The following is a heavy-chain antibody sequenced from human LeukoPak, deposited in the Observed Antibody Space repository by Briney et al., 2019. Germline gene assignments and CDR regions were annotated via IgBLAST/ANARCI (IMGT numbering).Heavy chain of an antibody. CDR3: AQVDHDRTPYSHRGPQNWFDP. J-gene: IGHJ5*02. V-gene: IGHV1-69*04. D-gene: IGHD2-21*01. CDR1: GGTFDNTA. Sequence: GASVKVSCKASGGTFDNTAVNWLRQAPGQGLEWMGRIFFTLGSGTYAQKLQGRIKISADKDTNTAYMELTNLTPEDTDIYYCAQVDHDRTPYSHRGPQNWFDPWGQGTGVTVSS. CDR2: IFFTLGSG.